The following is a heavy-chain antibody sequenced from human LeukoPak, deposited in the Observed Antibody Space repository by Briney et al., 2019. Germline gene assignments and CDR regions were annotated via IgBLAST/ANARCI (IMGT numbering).Heavy chain of an antibody. Sequence: PGGSLRLSCAASGFTFSNYWMHWFRQAPGKGLVWVSRIKTDGSETGYADSVKGRFTISRDNAKNTLYLQMNSLRAEATAVYYCSKPLADNGDHWGRGTLVTVSS. CDR2: IKTDGSET. J-gene: IGHJ4*02. V-gene: IGHV3-74*01. CDR1: GFTFSNYW. D-gene: IGHD1-14*01. CDR3: SKPLADNGDH.